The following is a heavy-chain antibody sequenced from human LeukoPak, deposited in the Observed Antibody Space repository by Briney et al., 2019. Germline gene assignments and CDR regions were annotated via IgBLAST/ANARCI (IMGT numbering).Heavy chain of an antibody. Sequence: SETLSLTCTVSGVSMSSYFWSWIRQPPGKGLEWIGYIYHSGSSHYNPSLKSRVTISVDTSKNQFSLKLSSVTAANTAVYYCARDKRVAVAGTYIYYYYMDVWGNGTTVTISS. CDR2: IYHSGSS. V-gene: IGHV4-59*12. D-gene: IGHD6-19*01. CDR3: ARDKRVAVAGTYIYYYYMDV. J-gene: IGHJ6*03. CDR1: GVSMSSYF.